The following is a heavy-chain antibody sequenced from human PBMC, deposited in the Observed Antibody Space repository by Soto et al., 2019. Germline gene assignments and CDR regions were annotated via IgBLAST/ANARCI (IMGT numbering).Heavy chain of an antibody. Sequence: GASVKVSYKASGGTFSNYTISWVRQAPGQGLEWMGRIIPILGIANYAQKFQGRVTITADKSTSTAYMELSSLRSEDTAVYYCARGGYCSSTSCFQPFDYWGQGTLVTVSS. CDR2: IIPILGIA. CDR3: ARGGYCSSTSCFQPFDY. J-gene: IGHJ4*02. CDR1: GGTFSNYT. D-gene: IGHD2-2*01. V-gene: IGHV1-69*02.